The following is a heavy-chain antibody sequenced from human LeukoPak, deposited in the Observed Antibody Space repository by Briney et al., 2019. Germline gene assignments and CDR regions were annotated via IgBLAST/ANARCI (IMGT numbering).Heavy chain of an antibody. J-gene: IGHJ6*03. CDR1: GYTFTGYY. V-gene: IGHV1-2*02. D-gene: IGHD2-15*01. CDR2: INPNSGGT. Sequence: ASVKVSCKASGYTFTGYYMHWVRQAPGQGLEWMGWINPNSGGTNYAQKFQGRVTMTRDTSISTAYMELSRLRSDDTAVYYCARLSSVTTVSWWSYYYYYIDVWGKGTTVTVSS. CDR3: ARLSSVTTVSWWSYYYYYIDV.